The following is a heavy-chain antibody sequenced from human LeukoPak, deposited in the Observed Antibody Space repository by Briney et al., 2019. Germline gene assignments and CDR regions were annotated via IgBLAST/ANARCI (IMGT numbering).Heavy chain of an antibody. CDR2: IYYSGST. CDR1: GGSFSSYY. D-gene: IGHD3-3*01. CDR3: ARGNFWSGYPRNDAFDI. J-gene: IGHJ3*02. V-gene: IGHV4-59*01. Sequence: SETLSLTCAVYGGSFSSYYWSWIRQPPGKGLEWIGYIYYSGSTNYNPSLKGRVTISVDTSKNQFSLKLSSVTAADTAVYYCARGNFWSGYPRNDAFDIWGQGTMVTVSS.